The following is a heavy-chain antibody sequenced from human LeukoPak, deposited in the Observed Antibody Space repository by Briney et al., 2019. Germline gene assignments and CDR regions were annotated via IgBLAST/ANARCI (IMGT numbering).Heavy chain of an antibody. V-gene: IGHV4-4*07. J-gene: IGHJ4*02. CDR3: AARNLGYCSGGSCLDY. CDR2: FYTSGST. Sequence: SETLSLTCTASGGSITSYYWSWIRQPAGKGLEWTGHFYTSGSTNYNPSLKSRVTMSLDTSKNQFSLKLSSVTAADTAVYYCAARNLGYCSGGSCLDYWGQGTLVTVSS. CDR1: GGSITSYY. D-gene: IGHD2-15*01.